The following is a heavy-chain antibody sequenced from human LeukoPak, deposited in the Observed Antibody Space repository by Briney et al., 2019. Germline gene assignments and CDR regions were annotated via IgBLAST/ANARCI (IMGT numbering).Heavy chain of an antibody. CDR2: ITTSDGNT. J-gene: IGHJ4*02. V-gene: IGHV3-23*01. CDR1: GFTFSSYT. D-gene: IGHD7-27*01. CDR3: AKDGGLWVSAHWGDS. Sequence: GGSLRLSCAASGFTFSSYTMSWVRQAPGKGPEWVSTITTSDGNTYYADSVKGRFTVSRDNSKNTLFLQMNSLRAEDTAVYYCAKDGGLWVSAHWGDSWGRGTLVTVSS.